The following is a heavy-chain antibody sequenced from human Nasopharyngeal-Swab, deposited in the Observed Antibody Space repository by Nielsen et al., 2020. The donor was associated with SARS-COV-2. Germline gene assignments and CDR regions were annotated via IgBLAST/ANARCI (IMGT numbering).Heavy chain of an antibody. D-gene: IGHD1-26*01. CDR1: GYTLTELS. Sequence: APVKVSCKVSGYTLTELSMHWVRQAPGKGLEWVGGFDPEDGETIYAQKFQGRVTMTEDTSTDTAYMELSSLTSEDTAVYYCTTVAGSYGRFDYWGQGTLVTVSS. J-gene: IGHJ4*02. V-gene: IGHV1-24*01. CDR3: TTVAGSYGRFDY. CDR2: FDPEDGET.